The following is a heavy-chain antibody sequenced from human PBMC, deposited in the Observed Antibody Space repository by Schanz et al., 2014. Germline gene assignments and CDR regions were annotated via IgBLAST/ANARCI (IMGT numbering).Heavy chain of an antibody. J-gene: IGHJ4*02. CDR2: ISNNGDST. Sequence: VQLVESGGGLVKPGGSLRLSCATSGLTFTSAWMSWVRQAPGKGLEYISAISNNGDSTYYADSVKGRFTISRDNSKNTLYLQMNSLRAEDTAVYYCANNWNLDYWGQGTLVTVSS. D-gene: IGHD1-20*01. CDR1: GLTFTSAW. CDR3: ANNWNLDY. V-gene: IGHV3-64*04.